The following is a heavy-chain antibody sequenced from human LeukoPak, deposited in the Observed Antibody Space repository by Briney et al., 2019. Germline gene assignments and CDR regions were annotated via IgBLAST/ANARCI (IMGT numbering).Heavy chain of an antibody. V-gene: IGHV3-15*01. CDR3: TTDQHGDDFWSGFDY. Sequence: GGSLRLSCAASGFTFSNAWMSWVRQAPGKGLEWVGRIKSKTDGGTTDYAAPVKGRFTISRDDSKDTLYLQMNSLKTEDTAVYYCTTDQHGDDFWSGFDYWGQGTLVTVSS. CDR1: GFTFSNAW. J-gene: IGHJ4*02. CDR2: IKSKTDGGTT. D-gene: IGHD3-3*01.